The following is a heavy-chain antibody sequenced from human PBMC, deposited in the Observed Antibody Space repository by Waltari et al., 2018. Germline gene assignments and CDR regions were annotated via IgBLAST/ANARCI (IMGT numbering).Heavy chain of an antibody. J-gene: IGHJ5*02. Sequence: QVQLQQWGAGLLKPSETLSLTCAVYGGSFSGYYWSWIRQPPGKGLEWIGEINHSGSTNYNPSLKSRVTMSVDTSKNQFSLKLSSVTAADTAVYYCARAGLGYCSSTSCPAPFDPWGQEPWSPSPQ. CDR3: ARAGLGYCSSTSCPAPFDP. V-gene: IGHV4-34*01. CDR2: INHSGST. CDR1: GGSFSGYY. D-gene: IGHD2-2*01.